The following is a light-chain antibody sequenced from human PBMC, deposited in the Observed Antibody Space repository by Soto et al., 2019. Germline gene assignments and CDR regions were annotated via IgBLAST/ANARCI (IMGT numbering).Light chain of an antibody. V-gene: IGLV1-40*01. CDR3: QSYDNSLSGSVV. J-gene: IGLJ2*01. Sequence: QSVLTQPPSLSGAPGQRVTISCTGGSSDLGAGYDVHWYQHVPGTAPKLLISGNTNRPSGVPDRFSGSKSGTSASLAITGLQAEDEADYYCQSYDNSLSGSVVFGGGTKLTVL. CDR1: SSDLGAGYD. CDR2: GNT.